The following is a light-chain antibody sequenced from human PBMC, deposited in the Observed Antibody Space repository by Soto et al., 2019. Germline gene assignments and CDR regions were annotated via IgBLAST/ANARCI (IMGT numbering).Light chain of an antibody. CDR1: TSDVGGHNS. J-gene: IGLJ1*01. V-gene: IGLV2-14*01. CDR3: NSYSRDITPSV. Sequence: QSALTQPASVSGSPGQSITISCAGTTSDVGGHNSVSWFQQHPGKTPKLIIYQVSSRPSDISNRFSGSKSGNTASLTISGLQAEDEADYYCNSYSRDITPSVFGTGTDLTGL. CDR2: QVS.